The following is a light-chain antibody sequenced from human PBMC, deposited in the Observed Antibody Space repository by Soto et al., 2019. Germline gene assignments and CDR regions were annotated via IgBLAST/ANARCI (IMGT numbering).Light chain of an antibody. Sequence: QSVLTQPPSASGSPGQSVTISCTGTSSDIGAFNSISWYQQYPGKAPKLIIFDITQRPSGVPDRFSGSKSANTASLTVSGLQHEDEADYHCSSHAGSNSLMVFGGGTKLTVL. CDR2: DIT. CDR3: SSHAGSNSLMV. CDR1: SSDIGAFNS. J-gene: IGLJ2*01. V-gene: IGLV2-8*01.